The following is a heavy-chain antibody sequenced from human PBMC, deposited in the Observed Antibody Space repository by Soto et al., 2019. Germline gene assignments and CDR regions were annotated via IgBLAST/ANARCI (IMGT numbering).Heavy chain of an antibody. J-gene: IGHJ3*01. CDR3: ARVKVPAAILGAFDL. D-gene: IGHD2-2*02. V-gene: IGHV1-18*01. Sequence: QVQLVQSGAEMKKPGASVKVSCKASGYTFSTYGITWVRQAPGQGLDWRGWINPFKGDTNSAARFQDRVTMTTDTSTRTAYMELRSHRSDDTAVYYCARVKVPAAILGAFDLWGQGTLVTVSS. CDR2: INPFKGDT. CDR1: GYTFSTYG.